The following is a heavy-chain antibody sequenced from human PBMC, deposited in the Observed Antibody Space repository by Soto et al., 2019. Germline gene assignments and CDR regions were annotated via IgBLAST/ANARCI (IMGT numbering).Heavy chain of an antibody. CDR3: TRQSVEQWLAVLYGMDV. D-gene: IGHD6-19*01. Sequence: GGSLRLSFAASGFTFSGSAMHWVRQASGKGLEWVGRIRSKANSYATAYAASVKGRFTISRDDSKNTAYLQMNSLKTEDTAVYYCTRQSVEQWLAVLYGMDVWGQGTTVTVSS. J-gene: IGHJ6*02. CDR1: GFTFSGSA. CDR2: IRSKANSYAT. V-gene: IGHV3-73*01.